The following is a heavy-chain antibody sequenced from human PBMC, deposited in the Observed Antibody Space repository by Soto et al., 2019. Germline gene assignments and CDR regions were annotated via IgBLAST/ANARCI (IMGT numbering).Heavy chain of an antibody. Sequence: QIQLVQFGGEVARPGASVTVSCEASGYIFTTYGLSWVRQTPENGLEWMGWISADGGYTHYAQFFRGRVTMTRDTSRNTGYMTLRDLTSDDTGIYYCARDRPPGSLYGMDAWGQGTAVTVSS. CDR3: ARDRPPGSLYGMDA. J-gene: IGHJ6*02. V-gene: IGHV1-18*01. CDR2: ISADGGYT. CDR1: GYIFTTYG.